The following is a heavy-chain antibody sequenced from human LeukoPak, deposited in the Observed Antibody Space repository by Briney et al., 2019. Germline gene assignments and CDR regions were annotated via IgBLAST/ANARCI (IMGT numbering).Heavy chain of an antibody. CDR3: ARDSIPSGEGIDYYDSSGYYHPFDY. CDR2: IIPIFGTA. D-gene: IGHD3-22*01. CDR1: GGTFSSYA. J-gene: IGHJ4*02. Sequence: SVTVSCTASGGTFSSYAISWVRQAPGQGLEWMGGIIPIFGTANYAQKFQGRVTITADESTSTAYMELSSLRSEDTAVYYCARDSIPSGEGIDYYDSSGYYHPFDYWGQGTLVTVSS. V-gene: IGHV1-69*13.